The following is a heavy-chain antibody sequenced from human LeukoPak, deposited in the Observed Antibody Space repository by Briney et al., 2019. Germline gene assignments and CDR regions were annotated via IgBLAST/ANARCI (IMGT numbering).Heavy chain of an antibody. CDR3: ARGSGGAPAAGNWFDP. J-gene: IGHJ5*02. Sequence: SETLSLTCTVSRGSINSGLHYWTWIRQPAGKALEWIGRVQTSGTTNYNPSLKSRVTISLDTSRNQFSLKLSSVTAADTAVYYCARGSGGAPAAGNWFDPWGQGTLVTVSS. CDR1: RGSINSGLHY. CDR2: VQTSGTT. V-gene: IGHV4-61*02. D-gene: IGHD6-13*01.